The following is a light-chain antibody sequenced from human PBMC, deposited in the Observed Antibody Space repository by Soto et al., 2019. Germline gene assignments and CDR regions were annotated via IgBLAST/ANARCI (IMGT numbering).Light chain of an antibody. CDR1: QSVSSNY. CDR2: GAS. V-gene: IGKV3-20*01. Sequence: EIVLTPSPGTLSLSPGERATLSCRASQSVSSNYLAWCQQRPGQAPRLLIYGASTRATGIPDRFSGSGSGTDFTLTISRLEPEDFAVYYCQQYDSSPITFGQGKRLEIK. CDR3: QQYDSSPIT. J-gene: IGKJ5*01.